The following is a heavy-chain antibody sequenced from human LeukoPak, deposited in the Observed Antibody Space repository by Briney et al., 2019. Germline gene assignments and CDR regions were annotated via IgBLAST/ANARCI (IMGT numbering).Heavy chain of an antibody. J-gene: IGHJ6*02. V-gene: IGHV4-59*08. Sequence: PSETLSLTCTVSGGSISSYYWSWIRQPPGKGPEWIGYIYYSGSTNYNPSLKSRVTISVDTSKNQFSLKLSSVTAADTAVYYCARLPGPTTYYYYGMDVWGQGTTVTVSS. D-gene: IGHD4-11*01. CDR2: IYYSGST. CDR3: ARLPGPTTYYYYGMDV. CDR1: GGSISSYY.